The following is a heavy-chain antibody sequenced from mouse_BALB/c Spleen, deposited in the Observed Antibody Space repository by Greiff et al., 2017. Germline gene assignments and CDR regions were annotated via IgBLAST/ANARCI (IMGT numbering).Heavy chain of an antibody. D-gene: IGHD1-1*01. CDR3: ARPYYGSSDWYFDV. CDR2: ISYSGST. J-gene: IGHJ1*01. CDR1: GYSITSDYA. Sequence: VQLQQSGPGLVKPSQSLSLTCTVTGYSITSDYAWNWIRQFPGNKLEWMGYISYSGSTSYNPSLKSRISITRDTSKNQFFLQLNSVTTEDTATYYCARPYYGSSDWYFDVWGAGTTVTVSS. V-gene: IGHV3-2*02.